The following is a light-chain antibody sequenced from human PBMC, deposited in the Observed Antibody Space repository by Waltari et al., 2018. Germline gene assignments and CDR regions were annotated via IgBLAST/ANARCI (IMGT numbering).Light chain of an antibody. V-gene: IGLV2-14*01. CDR1: SSDVGRYNY. CDR3: SSYTSSSTSGV. J-gene: IGLJ3*02. Sequence: QSALTQPASVSGSPGQSITISCTGTSSDVGRYNYVSWYQQHQGKAPKLMIYDVSKRPSGVSNRFSGSKSGNTASLTISGLQAEDEADYYCSSYTSSSTSGVFGGGTKLTVL. CDR2: DVS.